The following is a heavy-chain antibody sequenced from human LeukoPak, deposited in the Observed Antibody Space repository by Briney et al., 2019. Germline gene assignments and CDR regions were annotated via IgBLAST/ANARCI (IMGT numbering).Heavy chain of an antibody. V-gene: IGHV4-30-4*01. CDR2: IYYSGST. CDR3: AGTGYYYDSSGYFY. Sequence: PSETLSLTCTVFGGSISSGDYYWSWIRQPPGKGLEWIGYIYYSGSTYYNPSLKGRVTISVDTSKNQFSLKLSSVTAADTAVYYCAGTGYYYDSSGYFYWGQGTLVTVSS. D-gene: IGHD3-22*01. CDR1: GGSISSGDYY. J-gene: IGHJ4*02.